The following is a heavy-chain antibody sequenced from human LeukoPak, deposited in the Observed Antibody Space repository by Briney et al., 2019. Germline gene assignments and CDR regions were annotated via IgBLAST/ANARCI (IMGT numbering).Heavy chain of an antibody. CDR1: GGSISSGSYY. CDR2: IYSSGST. Sequence: RPSETLSLTCTVSGGSISSGSYYWSWIRQPAGKGLEWIGRIYSSGSTNYNPSLRSRATISIDTSSNEFSLKLSSVTAADTAVYYCVSSGYNPRFYYYYLDVWGKGTTVTISS. CDR3: VSSGYNPRFYYYYLDV. V-gene: IGHV4-61*02. D-gene: IGHD3-22*01. J-gene: IGHJ6*03.